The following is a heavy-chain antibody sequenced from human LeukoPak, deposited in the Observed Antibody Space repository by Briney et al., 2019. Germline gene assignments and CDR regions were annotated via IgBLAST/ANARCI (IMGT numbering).Heavy chain of an antibody. CDR2: ISYDGSNK. D-gene: IGHD7-27*01. J-gene: IGHJ4*02. CDR1: GFTFSSYA. CDR3: ATLGKEDY. Sequence: GGSLRLSCAASGFTFSSYAMHWVRQAPGKGLEWVAVISYDGSNKYYADSVKGRFTISRDNSKNTLYLQMNSLRAEDTAVYYCATLGKEDYWGQGTLVTVSS. V-gene: IGHV3-30*04.